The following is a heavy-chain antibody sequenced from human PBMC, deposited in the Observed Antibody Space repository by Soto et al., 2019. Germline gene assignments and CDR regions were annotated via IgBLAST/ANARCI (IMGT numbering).Heavy chain of an antibody. V-gene: IGHV3-66*01. CDR1: GFTVSSNF. CDR2: IYSGGST. Sequence: EVQLVESGGDLVQPGGSLRLSCAASGFTVSSNFMSWVRQAPGKGLEWVSVIYSGGSTDYADSVKGRFTISRDNSKNTLYLQRNSLRAEDTAVYYCARDAWKGSYYYGMDVWGQGTTVTVSS. CDR3: ARDAWKGSYYYGMDV. D-gene: IGHD1-1*01. J-gene: IGHJ6*02.